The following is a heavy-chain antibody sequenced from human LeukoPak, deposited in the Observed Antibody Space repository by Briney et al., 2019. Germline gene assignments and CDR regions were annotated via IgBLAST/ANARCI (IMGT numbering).Heavy chain of an antibody. Sequence: GGSLRPSCAASGFTFSSYSMNWVRQAPGKGLEWVSSISSSSSYIYYADSVKGRFTISRDNAKNSLYLQMNSLRAEDTAVYYCARDLTSSSSWYVGYWGQGTLVTVSS. J-gene: IGHJ4*02. V-gene: IGHV3-21*01. D-gene: IGHD6-13*01. CDR2: ISSSSSYI. CDR1: GFTFSSYS. CDR3: ARDLTSSSSWYVGY.